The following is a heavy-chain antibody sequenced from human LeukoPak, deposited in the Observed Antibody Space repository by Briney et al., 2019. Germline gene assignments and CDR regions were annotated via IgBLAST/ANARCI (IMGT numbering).Heavy chain of an antibody. J-gene: IGHJ4*02. V-gene: IGHV3-30*02. CDR2: IRYDGSYK. CDR3: AKDGDVEQWLVRAFDY. D-gene: IGHD6-19*01. Sequence: GGSLRLSCAASGFTFSSYGMHWVRQAPGKGLGWVAFIRYDGSYKYYADSVKGRFTISRDNSKNTLYLQMNSLRPEDTAVYYCAKDGDVEQWLVRAFDYWGQGTLVTVSS. CDR1: GFTFSSYG.